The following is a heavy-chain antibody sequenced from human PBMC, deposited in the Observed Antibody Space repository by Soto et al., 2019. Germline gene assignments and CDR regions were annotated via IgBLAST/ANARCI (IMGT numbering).Heavy chain of an antibody. CDR3: ARGPNWGYRFDA. J-gene: IGHJ5*02. CDR2: LIPLFGTT. CDR1: GGTFSGHA. V-gene: IGHV1-69*06. Sequence: QVQLVQSGAEVKKPGSSVKVSCEASGGTFSGHAISWVRQAPGQGPEWMGGLIPLFGTTQHAQNFQDRLTITADKSMSPAYMALTSLRFEDTAIYSCARGPNWGYRFDAWGQGTLVTVSS. D-gene: IGHD7-27*01.